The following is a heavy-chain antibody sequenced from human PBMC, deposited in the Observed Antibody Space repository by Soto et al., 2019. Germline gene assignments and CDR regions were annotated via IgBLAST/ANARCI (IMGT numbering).Heavy chain of an antibody. J-gene: IGHJ6*02. CDR1: GFTFTSSA. V-gene: IGHV1-58*02. CDR2: IVVGSGNT. D-gene: IGHD3-9*01. CDR3: AADSIPSIFLRMDV. Sequence: QMQLVQSGPEVKKPGTSVKVSCKASGFTFTSSAMSWVRQARGQRLEWIGWIVVGSGNTNYAQKFQERVTITRDMSTSTAYMELSSLRSEDTAVYYCAADSIPSIFLRMDVWGHGTTVTVSS.